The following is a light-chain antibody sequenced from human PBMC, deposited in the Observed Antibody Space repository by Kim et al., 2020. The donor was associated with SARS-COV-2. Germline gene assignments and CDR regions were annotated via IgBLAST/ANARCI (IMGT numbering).Light chain of an antibody. Sequence: GQSVTISCTGTSSDVGGYNFVSWYQLHPGKAPKLVIYEVNERPSGVPDRFSGSKSGNTASLTVSGLQSEDEADYYCSSYAGNSHWVFGGGTQLTVL. CDR2: EVN. J-gene: IGLJ3*02. CDR3: SSYAGNSHWV. CDR1: SSDVGGYNF. V-gene: IGLV2-8*01.